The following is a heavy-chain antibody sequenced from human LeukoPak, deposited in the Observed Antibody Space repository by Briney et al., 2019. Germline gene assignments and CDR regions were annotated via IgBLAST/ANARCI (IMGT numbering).Heavy chain of an antibody. CDR2: ISAYKGKT. Sequence: ASVKGSCKASGYTFNNYGITWVRTAPGQGLEWIGWISAYKGKTNFAQKLQGRVTMTIDKTTSTAYMELRSLRSDDTAVYYCARGGANCSGGRCPLNWFDPWGQGTPVTVSS. V-gene: IGHV1-18*01. CDR3: ARGGANCSGGRCPLNWFDP. CDR1: GYTFNNYG. D-gene: IGHD2-15*01. J-gene: IGHJ5*02.